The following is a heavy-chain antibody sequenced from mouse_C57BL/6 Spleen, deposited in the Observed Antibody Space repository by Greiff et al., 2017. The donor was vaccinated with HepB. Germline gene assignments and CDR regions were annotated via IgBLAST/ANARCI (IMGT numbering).Heavy chain of an antibody. Sequence: DVQLVESGGGLVKPGGSLKLSCAASGFTFSSYAMSWVRQTPEKRLEWVATISDGGSYTYYPDNVKGRFTISRDNAKNNLYLQMSHLKSEDTAMYYCARDYYGSLDYWGQGTTRTVSS. CDR2: ISDGGSYT. CDR1: GFTFSSYA. J-gene: IGHJ2*01. CDR3: ARDYYGSLDY. D-gene: IGHD1-1*01. V-gene: IGHV5-4*01.